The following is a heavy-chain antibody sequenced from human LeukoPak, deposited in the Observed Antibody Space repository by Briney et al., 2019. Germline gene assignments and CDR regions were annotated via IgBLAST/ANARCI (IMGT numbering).Heavy chain of an antibody. J-gene: IGHJ4*02. CDR1: GFTFTSYT. CDR2: ITSSGNTI. D-gene: IGHD1-1*01. Sequence: GGSLRLSCAASGFTFTSYTMNWVRQAPGKGLECVSYITSSGNTIYYADSVKGRFSISRDNARNSLYLQMNSLRDEDTAVYYCARDRAGTTDYWGQGTLVTVSS. V-gene: IGHV3-48*02. CDR3: ARDRAGTTDY.